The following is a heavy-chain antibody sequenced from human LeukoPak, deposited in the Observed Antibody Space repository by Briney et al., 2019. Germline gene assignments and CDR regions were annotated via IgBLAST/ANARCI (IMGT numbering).Heavy chain of an antibody. J-gene: IGHJ6*02. V-gene: IGHV3-30-3*01. CDR3: ARPLQRYYNYGMDV. CDR2: ISYDGSNK. D-gene: IGHD4-11*01. Sequence: GGSLRLSCAASGFTFSSYAMHWVRQAPGKGLEWVAVISYDGSNKYYADSVKGRFTISRDNSKNTLYLQMNSLRAEDTAVYYCARPLQRYYNYGMDVWGQGTTVTVSS. CDR1: GFTFSSYA.